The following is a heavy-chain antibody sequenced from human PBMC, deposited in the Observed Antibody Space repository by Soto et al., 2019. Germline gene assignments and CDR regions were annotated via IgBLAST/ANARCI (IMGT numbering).Heavy chain of an antibody. J-gene: IGHJ4*02. Sequence: LSLTCTVSGGSISSYYWSWIRQPAGKGLEWIGRIYTSGSTNYNPSLKSRVTMSVDTSKNQFSLKLSSVTAADTAVYYCAREAMSVYDSSGYSPPNYFDYWGQGTLVTVSS. D-gene: IGHD3-22*01. CDR1: GGSISSYY. CDR2: IYTSGST. CDR3: AREAMSVYDSSGYSPPNYFDY. V-gene: IGHV4-4*07.